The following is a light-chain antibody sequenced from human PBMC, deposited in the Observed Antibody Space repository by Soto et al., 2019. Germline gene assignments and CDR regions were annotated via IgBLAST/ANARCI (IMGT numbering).Light chain of an antibody. CDR1: NIGSKS. CDR2: SDN. Sequence: SYVLTQPPSVAVAPGTTARITCEGTNIGSKSVHWYQKKSGQAPVLVIHSDNDRPSGIPDRFSGSNSGNTATLTISRVEAGDEADYYCHVWDSNTDHVVFGGGTQLTVL. CDR3: HVWDSNTDHVV. V-gene: IGLV3-21*04. J-gene: IGLJ7*01.